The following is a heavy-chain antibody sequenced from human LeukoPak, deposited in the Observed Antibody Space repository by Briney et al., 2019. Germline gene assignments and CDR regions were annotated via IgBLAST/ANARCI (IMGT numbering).Heavy chain of an antibody. CDR2: IYYSGST. Sequence: SETLSLTCTVSGGSISSYYWSWIRQPPGKGLEWIGYIYYSGSTNYNPSLKSRVTISVDTSKNQFSLKLSSVTAADTAVYYCARDSYDILTEGNAFDIWGQGTMVTVSS. CDR3: ARDSYDILTEGNAFDI. J-gene: IGHJ3*02. CDR1: GGSISSYY. D-gene: IGHD3-9*01. V-gene: IGHV4-59*01.